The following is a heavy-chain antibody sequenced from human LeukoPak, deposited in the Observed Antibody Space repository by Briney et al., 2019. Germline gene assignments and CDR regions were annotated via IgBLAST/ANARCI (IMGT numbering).Heavy chain of an antibody. CDR2: IVVGSGNT. V-gene: IGHV1-58*01. CDR1: GFTFTSSA. J-gene: IGHJ3*02. Sequence: ASVKVSCKASGFTFTSSAVQWVRQARGQRLEWIGWIVVGSGNTNYAQKFQERVTITRDMSTSTAYMELSSLRSEDTAVYYCAADHGREDAFDIWGQGTMVTVSS. CDR3: AADHGREDAFDI.